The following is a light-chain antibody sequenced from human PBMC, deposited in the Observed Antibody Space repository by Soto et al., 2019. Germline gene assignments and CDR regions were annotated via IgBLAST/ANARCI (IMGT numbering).Light chain of an antibody. CDR2: GAS. J-gene: IGKJ1*01. Sequence: EIVMTQSPATLSVSPGERATLSCRASQSVSSNLAWYQQKPGQAPRLRIYGASTRATGIPARFSGSGSGTEFTRPISSLQSEDFAVYYCQQYNNRPRTFGQGTMMEIK. V-gene: IGKV3-15*01. CDR1: QSVSSN. CDR3: QQYNNRPRT.